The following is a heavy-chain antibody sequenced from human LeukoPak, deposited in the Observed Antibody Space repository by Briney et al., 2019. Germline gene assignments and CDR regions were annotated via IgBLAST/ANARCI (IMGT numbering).Heavy chain of an antibody. Sequence: GGSLRLSCAASGFSFSAYWMTWVRQAPGTGLQWVANINPAGTETYYVDPVKGRFTISRDNAKNLLYLQMNSLRAEDTAVYYCARFGYVAAVDLWGQGTLVTVSS. CDR3: ARFGYVAAVDL. J-gene: IGHJ4*02. CDR2: INPAGTET. V-gene: IGHV3-7*01. D-gene: IGHD2-15*01. CDR1: GFSFSAYW.